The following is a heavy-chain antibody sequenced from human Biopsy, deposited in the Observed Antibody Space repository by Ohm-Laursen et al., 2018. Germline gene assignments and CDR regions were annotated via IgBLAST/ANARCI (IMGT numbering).Heavy chain of an antibody. D-gene: IGHD3-22*01. V-gene: IGHV4-31*01. CDR2: IFNSANT. J-gene: IGHJ5*02. Sequence: LSCAASGFTFRSYAMAWVRQRPGKGLEWIGYIFNSANTYYNPSLKNLITISGDTSKNQFSLKLNSVTAADTAVYYCARGDYFDSNGYFWFDPWGQGTLVTVSS. CDR1: GFTFRSYA. CDR3: ARGDYFDSNGYFWFDP.